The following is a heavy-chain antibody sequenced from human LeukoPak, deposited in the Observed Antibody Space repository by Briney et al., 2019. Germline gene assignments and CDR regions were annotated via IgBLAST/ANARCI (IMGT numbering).Heavy chain of an antibody. CDR2: INPNDGGT. V-gene: IGHV1-2*02. J-gene: IGHJ4*02. CDR1: GYTFTDYC. D-gene: IGHD4-17*01. Sequence: ASVKVSCKASGYTFTDYCLHWVRQAPGQGLEWMGWINPNDGGTLHAQKFQGRVTMTRDSSITTAYMELNGLRSDDTAVYYCARDDYGDLQYFENWGQGTLVTVSS. CDR3: ARDDYGDLQYFEN.